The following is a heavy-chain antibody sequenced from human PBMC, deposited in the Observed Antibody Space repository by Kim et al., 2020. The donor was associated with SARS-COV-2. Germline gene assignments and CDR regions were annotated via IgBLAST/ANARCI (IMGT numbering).Heavy chain of an antibody. CDR2: IYYSGST. J-gene: IGHJ4*02. D-gene: IGHD3-10*01. CDR1: GGSISSSSYY. Sequence: SETLSLTCTVSGGSISSSSYYWGWIRQPPGKGLEWIGSIYYSGSTYYNPSLKSRVTISVDTSKNHFSLKLSSVTAADTAVYYCATNYGSGSYYNNDYWGQGTLVTVSS. V-gene: IGHV4-39*07. CDR3: ATNYGSGSYYNNDY.